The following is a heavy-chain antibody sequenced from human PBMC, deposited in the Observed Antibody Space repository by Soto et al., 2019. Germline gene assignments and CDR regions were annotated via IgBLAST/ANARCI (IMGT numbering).Heavy chain of an antibody. Sequence: EVQLLESGGGLVQPGGSLRLSCAASGFTFSSYAMSWVRQAPGKGLEWVSAISGSGGSTYYADSVKGRFTISRDNSKNTLYLQMNSLRAEDTAVYYCAKDIVIFGVVILYYYYYGMDVWGQGTTVTVSS. CDR2: ISGSGGST. D-gene: IGHD3-3*01. CDR1: GFTFSSYA. V-gene: IGHV3-23*01. CDR3: AKDIVIFGVVILYYYYYGMDV. J-gene: IGHJ6*02.